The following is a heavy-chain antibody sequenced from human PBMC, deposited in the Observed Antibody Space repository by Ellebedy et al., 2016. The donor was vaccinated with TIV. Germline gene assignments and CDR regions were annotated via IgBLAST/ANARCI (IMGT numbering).Heavy chain of an antibody. J-gene: IGHJ4*02. CDR2: ISSSSSYI. Sequence: GESLKISXAASGFTFSNYSMNWVRQAPGKGLEWVSSISSSSSYIYYADSVKGRFIISRDNAKNSLYLQMNSLRAEDTAVYYCARDRGGSYSPVDYWGQGTLVTVSS. V-gene: IGHV3-21*04. D-gene: IGHD1-26*01. CDR3: ARDRGGSYSPVDY. CDR1: GFTFSNYS.